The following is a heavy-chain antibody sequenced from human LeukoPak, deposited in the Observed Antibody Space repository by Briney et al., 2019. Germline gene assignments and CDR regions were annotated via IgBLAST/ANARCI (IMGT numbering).Heavy chain of an antibody. J-gene: IGHJ5*02. CDR2: INPNSGGT. D-gene: IGHD6-19*01. CDR3: ARDLRTVAGMERENRFDP. V-gene: IGHV1-2*06. CDR1: GYTFTGYY. Sequence: ASVKVSCKASGYTFTGYYMHWVRQAPGQGLEWMGRINPNSGGTNYAQKFQGRVTMTRDTSISTAYMELSRLRSDDTAVYYCARDLRTVAGMERENRFDPWGPGTLVTVSS.